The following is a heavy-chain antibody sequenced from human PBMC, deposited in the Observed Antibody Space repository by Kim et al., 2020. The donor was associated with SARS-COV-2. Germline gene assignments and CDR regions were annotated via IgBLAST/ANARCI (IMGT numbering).Heavy chain of an antibody. V-gene: IGHV3-74*01. Sequence: ADGVKGRFPVSRDNAKNTLYLQMNSLRAEDTAVYYCPRGSAGSGYGWWFDPWGQGALVTVS. CDR3: PRGSAGSGYGWWFDP. J-gene: IGHJ5*02. D-gene: IGHD5-12*01.